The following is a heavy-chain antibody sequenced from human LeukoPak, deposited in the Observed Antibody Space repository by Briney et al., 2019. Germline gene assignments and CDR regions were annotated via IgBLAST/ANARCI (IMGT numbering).Heavy chain of an antibody. CDR3: ASTVFGVVTFDY. V-gene: IGHV4-39*07. D-gene: IGHD3-3*01. Sequence: SSETLSLTCTVSGGSISSSSYYWGWIRQPPGKGLEWIGSIYHSGSTYYNPSLKSRVTISVDTSKNQFSLKLSSVTAADTAVYYCASTVFGVVTFDYWGQGTLVTVSS. J-gene: IGHJ4*02. CDR1: GGSISSSSYY. CDR2: IYHSGST.